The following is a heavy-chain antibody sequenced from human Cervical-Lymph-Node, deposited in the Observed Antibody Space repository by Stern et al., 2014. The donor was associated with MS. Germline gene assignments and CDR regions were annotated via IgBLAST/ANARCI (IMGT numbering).Heavy chain of an antibody. Sequence: VQLVESRGGVVQPGRSLRLSCVASGLTFSTSVMHWVRQAPGKGLEWVAVVCNDGRKEHFTESVKGRFSTSRDTAKNTLHLQMSSLRAEDTAVYFCATSTASDAFDIWGQGTLVTVSS. D-gene: IGHD2/OR15-2a*01. CDR1: GLTFSTSV. CDR2: VCNDGRKE. J-gene: IGHJ3*02. V-gene: IGHV3-33*01. CDR3: ATSTASDAFDI.